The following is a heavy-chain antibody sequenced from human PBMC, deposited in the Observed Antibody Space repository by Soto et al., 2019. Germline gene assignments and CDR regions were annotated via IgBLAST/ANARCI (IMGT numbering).Heavy chain of an antibody. J-gene: IGHJ6*02. CDR2: IDPSDSYT. D-gene: IGHD2-2*01. Sequence: GESLKISCKGSGYSFTSYWISWVRQMPGKGLEWMGRIDPSDSYTNYSPSFQGHVTISADKSISTAYLQWSSLKASDTAMYYCAGTSTGHRTTDCSSTSCYGRYYGMDVWGQGTTVTFSS. V-gene: IGHV5-10-1*01. CDR3: AGTSTGHRTTDCSSTSCYGRYYGMDV. CDR1: GYSFTSYW.